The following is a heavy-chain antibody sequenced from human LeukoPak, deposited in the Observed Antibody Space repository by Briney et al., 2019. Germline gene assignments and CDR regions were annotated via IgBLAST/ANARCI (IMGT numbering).Heavy chain of an antibody. Sequence: PSETLSLTCSVSGVSISSGSNYWGWIRQPPGKTLEWIGSIYSSGSTYYTPSLKSRVTISVDTSKNQFSLKLSSVTAADTAVYYCARGSLSRFSSSWYGGRPNPNWFDPWGQGTLVTVSS. CDR3: ARGSLSRFSSSWYGGRPNPNWFDP. J-gene: IGHJ5*02. CDR1: GVSISSGSNY. CDR2: IYSSGST. D-gene: IGHD6-13*01. V-gene: IGHV4-39*07.